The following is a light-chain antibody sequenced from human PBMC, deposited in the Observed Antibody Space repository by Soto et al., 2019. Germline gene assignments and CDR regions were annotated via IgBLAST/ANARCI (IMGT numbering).Light chain of an antibody. J-gene: IGLJ1*01. Sequence: QSALTQPASVSGSPGQSITISCTGTSGDIGSYNRVSWYQQHPGKAPKLIIYEVTDRPSGVSNRFSGSKSGNTASLTISGLXAEXEAEYYXSSYTNINTRACVFGTGTKVTVL. V-gene: IGLV2-14*01. CDR1: SGDIGSYNR. CDR2: EVT. CDR3: SSYTNINTRACV.